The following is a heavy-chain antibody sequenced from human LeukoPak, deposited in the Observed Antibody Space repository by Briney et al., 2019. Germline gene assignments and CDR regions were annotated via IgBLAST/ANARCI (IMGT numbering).Heavy chain of an antibody. J-gene: IGHJ4*02. V-gene: IGHV4-34*01. CDR1: GGSFSGYY. CDR3: ARGRDY. CDR2: INHSGST. Sequence: PSETLSLTCAVYGGSFSGYYWSWIRQPPGKGLEWIGEINHSGSTNYNPSLKSRVTISADTSKNQFSLKLSSVTAADTAVYYCARGRDYWGQGTLVTVSS.